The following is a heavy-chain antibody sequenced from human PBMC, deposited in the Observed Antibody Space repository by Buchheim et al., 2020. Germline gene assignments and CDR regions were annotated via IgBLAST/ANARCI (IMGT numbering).Heavy chain of an antibody. V-gene: IGHV1-2*02. CDR2: VNPNSGGA. CDR3: ARVSAVAGFDC. D-gene: IGHD6-19*01. CDR1: GYTFTGYF. Sequence: QVQLVQSGAEVKKPGASMKVSCKTSGYTFTGYFIHWVRQAPGQGLEWIGLVNPNSGGADYAQMFQGRVTMTTDTSISTAYMELSRLRSDDTAVYYCARVSAVAGFDCWGQGTL. J-gene: IGHJ4*02.